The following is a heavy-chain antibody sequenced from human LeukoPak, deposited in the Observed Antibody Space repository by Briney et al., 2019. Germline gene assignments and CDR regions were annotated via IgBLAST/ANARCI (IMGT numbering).Heavy chain of an antibody. Sequence: SETLSLTRTVSGGSISRGVYYWSWIRQHPGKSLGWIGYIYYSGSTYYNPSLKSRVTISVDTSKNQLSLKLSSVTAADTAVYYCAREGGCGGDCFAVDYWGQGTLVTVSS. J-gene: IGHJ4*02. CDR3: AREGGCGGDCFAVDY. D-gene: IGHD2-21*02. V-gene: IGHV4-31*03. CDR1: GGSISRGVYY. CDR2: IYYSGST.